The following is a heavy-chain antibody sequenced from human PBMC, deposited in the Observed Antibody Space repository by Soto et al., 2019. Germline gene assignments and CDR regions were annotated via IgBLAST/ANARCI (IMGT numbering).Heavy chain of an antibody. J-gene: IGHJ3*02. D-gene: IGHD5-12*01. CDR1: GYSFTSYW. CDR2: IYPGDSDT. Sequence: GESLKISCKGSGYSFTSYWIGWVRQMPGKGLEWMGIIYPGDSDTRYSPSFQGQVTISADKSISTAYLQWSSLKASDTARYHCERLSARDGYDRAFNIWGQGPMVTV. CDR3: ERLSARDGYDRAFNI. V-gene: IGHV5-51*01.